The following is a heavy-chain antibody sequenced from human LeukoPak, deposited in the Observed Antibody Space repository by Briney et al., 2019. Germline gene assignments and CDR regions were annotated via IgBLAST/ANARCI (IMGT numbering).Heavy chain of an antibody. D-gene: IGHD3-10*01. J-gene: IGHJ4*02. CDR3: ARPSWTSGSYFDY. V-gene: IGHV3-7*01. CDR2: IKQDESEK. Sequence: GGSLRLSCAASGFTFDDYAMHWVRQAPGKGLEWVANIKQDESEKYYVDSVKGRFTISRDNAKNSLYLQMNSLRAEDTAVYYCARPSWTSGSYFDYWGQGALVIVSS. CDR1: GFTFDDYA.